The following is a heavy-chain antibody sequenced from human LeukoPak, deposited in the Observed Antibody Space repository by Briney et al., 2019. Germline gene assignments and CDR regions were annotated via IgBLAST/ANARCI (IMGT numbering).Heavy chain of an antibody. CDR2: IGTAGDT. CDR1: GFTFSSYD. CDR3: ARDSSSGAFDI. V-gene: IGHV3-13*01. J-gene: IGHJ3*02. Sequence: GRSLRLSCAASGFTFSSYDMHWVRQATGKGLEWVSAIGTAGDTYYPGSVKGRFTISRENAKNSLYLQMNSLRAGDTAVYYCARDSSSGAFDIWGQGTMVTVSS. D-gene: IGHD6-13*01.